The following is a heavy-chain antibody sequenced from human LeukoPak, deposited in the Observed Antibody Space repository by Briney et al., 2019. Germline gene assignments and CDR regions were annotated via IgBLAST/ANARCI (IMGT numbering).Heavy chain of an antibody. CDR2: IYYGGST. CDR1: GGSISSSDYY. D-gene: IGHD2-15*01. J-gene: IGHJ5*02. V-gene: IGHV4-39*01. Sequence: PSETLSLTCTVSGGSISSSDYYWGWIRQPPGKGLEWIGSIYYGGSTYYNPSLKSRVTISVDTSMNQFSLKLSFVTTADTAVYYCARALGHCSGGSCTRGYNWFDPWGQGTLVTVPS. CDR3: ARALGHCSGGSCTRGYNWFDP.